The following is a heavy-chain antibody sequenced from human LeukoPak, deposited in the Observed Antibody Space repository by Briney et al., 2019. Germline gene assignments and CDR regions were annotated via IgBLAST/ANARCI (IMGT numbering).Heavy chain of an antibody. CDR2: ICHSGST. CDR3: ARVSHQLLYDY. D-gene: IGHD2-2*01. CDR1: GGSISSGGYS. Sequence: PSQTLSLTCAVSGGSISSGGYSWSWIRQPPGKGLEWIGYICHSGSTYYNPSLKSRVTISVDRSKNQFSLKLSSVTAADTAVYYCARVSHQLLYDYWGQGTLVTVSS. J-gene: IGHJ4*02. V-gene: IGHV4-30-2*01.